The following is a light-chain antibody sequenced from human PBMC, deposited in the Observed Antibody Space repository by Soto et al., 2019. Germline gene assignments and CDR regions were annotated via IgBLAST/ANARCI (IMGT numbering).Light chain of an antibody. V-gene: IGKV3-15*01. CDR3: QQYNKWPLFT. CDR2: GAS. J-gene: IGKJ3*01. CDR1: QSVGSN. Sequence: ERVMTQSPATLSVSPGERATLSCRASQSVGSNLAWYQQRPGQAPRLLIYGASTRATGIPARFSGSGSGTEVTLTISSRQSEDFALYYCQQYNKWPLFTFGPGTRVDIK.